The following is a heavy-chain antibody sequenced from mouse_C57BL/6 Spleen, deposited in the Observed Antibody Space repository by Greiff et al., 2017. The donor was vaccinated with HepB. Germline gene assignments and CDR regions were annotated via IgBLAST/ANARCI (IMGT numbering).Heavy chain of an antibody. CDR2: ISDGGSYT. Sequence: EVMLVESGGGLVKPGGSLKLSCAASGFTFSSYAMSWVRQTPEKRLEWVATISDGGSYTYYPDNVKGRFTISRDNAKNNLYLQMSHLKSEDTAMYYCARGDYYYFDYWGQGTTLTVSS. D-gene: IGHD1-1*01. V-gene: IGHV5-4*03. J-gene: IGHJ2*01. CDR3: ARGDYYYFDY. CDR1: GFTFSSYA.